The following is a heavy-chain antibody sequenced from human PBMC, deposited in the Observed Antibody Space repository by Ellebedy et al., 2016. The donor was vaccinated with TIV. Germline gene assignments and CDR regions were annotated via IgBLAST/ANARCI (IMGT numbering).Heavy chain of an antibody. CDR3: ARRGSYSDYAVQINSWFDT. V-gene: IGHV3-7*01. J-gene: IGHJ5*02. CDR1: GFSFRSYW. Sequence: GESLKISCVASGFSFRSYWMSWVRQAPGKGLEWVANIYQDGGVQYYVDSVKGRFTISRDNADNSLFLQMNSLRAEDTAVYYCARRGSYSDYAVQINSWFDTWGRGTLVAVSS. CDR2: IYQDGGVQ. D-gene: IGHD5-12*01.